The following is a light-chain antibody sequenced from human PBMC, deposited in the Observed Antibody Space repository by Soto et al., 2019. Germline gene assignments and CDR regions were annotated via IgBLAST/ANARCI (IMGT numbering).Light chain of an antibody. CDR3: QQLDRYPFT. CDR2: SAS. CDR1: LGISGY. J-gene: IGKJ4*01. Sequence: DIQLTQSPSLLSASVGDRVTMTCRASLGISGYLAWYQQKPGKVPRLLIYSASTLQSGVPSRFSGSGSGTEFTLTISSLPPEDFASYYCQQLDRYPFTFGGGTKVEI. V-gene: IGKV1-9*01.